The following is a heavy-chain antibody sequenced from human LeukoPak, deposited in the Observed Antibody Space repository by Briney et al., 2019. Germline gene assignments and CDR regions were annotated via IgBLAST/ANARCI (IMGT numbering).Heavy chain of an antibody. D-gene: IGHD3-10*01. V-gene: IGHV1-69*05. CDR3: ARVRTGASVFDY. J-gene: IGHJ4*02. Sequence: ASVKVSCKAPGGTFSSYAISWVRQAPGQGLEWMGRIIPIFGPANYAQKFQGRVTITTDESTSTAYMELSSLRSEDTAVYYCARVRTGASVFDYWGQGTLVTVSS. CDR2: IIPIFGPA. CDR1: GGTFSSYA.